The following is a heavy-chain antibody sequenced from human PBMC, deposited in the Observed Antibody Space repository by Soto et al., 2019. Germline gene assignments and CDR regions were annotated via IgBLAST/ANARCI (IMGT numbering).Heavy chain of an antibody. V-gene: IGHV1-69*13. Sequence: SVEVSCKDSGGTFSSYAISWVRQAPGQGLEWMGGIIPIFGTANYAQKFQGRVTITADESTSTAYMELSSLRSEDTAVYYCAKNYGGNSWFDPWGQGTLVTVSS. CDR2: IIPIFGTA. CDR1: GGTFSSYA. J-gene: IGHJ5*02. D-gene: IGHD4-17*01. CDR3: AKNYGGNSWFDP.